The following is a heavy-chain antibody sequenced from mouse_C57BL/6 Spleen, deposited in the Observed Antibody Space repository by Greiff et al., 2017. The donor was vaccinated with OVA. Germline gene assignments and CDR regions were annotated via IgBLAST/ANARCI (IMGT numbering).Heavy chain of an antibody. Sequence: QVQLQQSGAELVRPGSSVKLSCKASGYTFTSYWMHWVKQRPIQGLEWIGNIDPSDSETHYNQKFKDKATLTVDKSSSTAYMQLSSLTSEDSAVYYCARGDSNYEAWFAYWGQGTLVTVSA. CDR3: ARGDSNYEAWFAY. J-gene: IGHJ3*01. V-gene: IGHV1-52*01. CDR2: IDPSDSET. D-gene: IGHD2-5*01. CDR1: GYTFTSYW.